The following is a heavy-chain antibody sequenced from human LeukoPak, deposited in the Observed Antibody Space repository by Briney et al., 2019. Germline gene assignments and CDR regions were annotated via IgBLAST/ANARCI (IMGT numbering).Heavy chain of an antibody. Sequence: PLGTLRLSCAASGFTFSNYAMSWVREGPGKGLEWVSAISGSGDFTYYADSVKGRFTISRDNSRNTLSLQMNSLRADDTAVFYCAKRTAGNAHYPIDYWGQGALVTVSS. CDR1: GFTFSNYA. V-gene: IGHV3-23*01. CDR2: ISGSGDFT. D-gene: IGHD3-10*01. J-gene: IGHJ4*02. CDR3: AKRTAGNAHYPIDY.